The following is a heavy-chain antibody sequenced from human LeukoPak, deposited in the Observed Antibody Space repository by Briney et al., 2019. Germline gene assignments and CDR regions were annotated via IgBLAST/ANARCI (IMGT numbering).Heavy chain of an antibody. CDR1: GGSINSGSFY. V-gene: IGHV4-39*01. CDR2: ISYSGST. CDR3: ARHGRSGISGKRSFDY. Sequence: SETLSLTCTVSGGSINSGSFYWGWIRQPPGKGLDWIGRISYSGSTYYNPSLKSRVTISVDTSNNHFSLKLTSVTAADTAVYFCARHGRSGISGKRSFDYWGQGTLVTVSS. J-gene: IGHJ4*02. D-gene: IGHD2-2*01.